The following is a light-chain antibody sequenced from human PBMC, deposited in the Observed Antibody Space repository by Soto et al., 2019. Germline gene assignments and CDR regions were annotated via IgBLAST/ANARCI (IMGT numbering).Light chain of an antibody. Sequence: DIQMTQSPSTLSASVGDSVTIACRASQSISDSLAWYQQKPGKAPYLLISDTSSLERGVPSRFSGSGSGTEFTLTISSMQPDDFATYYCQQYNDYSRTFGQGTKVEI. CDR2: DTS. CDR3: QQYNDYSRT. J-gene: IGKJ1*01. CDR1: QSISDS. V-gene: IGKV1-5*01.